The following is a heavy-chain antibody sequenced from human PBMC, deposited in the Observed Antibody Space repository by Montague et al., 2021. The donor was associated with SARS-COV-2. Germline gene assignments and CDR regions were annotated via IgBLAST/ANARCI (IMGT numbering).Heavy chain of an antibody. J-gene: IGHJ5*01. CDR2: VYSSGIT. Sequence: TLSLTCTVSGGSISSGSYYWSWIRQPAGKGLEWIGRVYSSGITNYNPSLKSRVTISLDTSKNQFSMRLSSVTAADTALYYCIRGVARVDSWGQGTLVTVSS. CDR1: GGSISSGSYY. CDR3: IRGVARVDS. V-gene: IGHV4-61*02.